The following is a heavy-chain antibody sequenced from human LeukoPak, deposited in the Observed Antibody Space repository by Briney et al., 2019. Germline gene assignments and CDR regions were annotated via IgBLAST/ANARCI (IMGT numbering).Heavy chain of an antibody. CDR1: GFTFNRNA. J-gene: IGHJ4*02. Sequence: GGSLRLSCAASGFTFNRNAISWVRQAPGKGLEWVSTIGGSGDKTFYADSVKGRFTIPRDNSKNMVHLQMNSLTGEDTALYYCVRRGDASSGWGDHDFWGQGALVTVSS. CDR2: IGGSGDKT. V-gene: IGHV3-23*01. CDR3: VRRGDASSGWGDHDF. D-gene: IGHD6-19*01.